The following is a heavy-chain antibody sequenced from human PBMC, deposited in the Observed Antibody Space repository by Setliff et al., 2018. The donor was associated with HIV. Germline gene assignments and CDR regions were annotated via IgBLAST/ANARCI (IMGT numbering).Heavy chain of an antibody. CDR3: ARGSDSGSYSYYYGMDV. CDR1: GYTLTELS. D-gene: IGHD3-16*01. Sequence: ASVKVSCKVSGYTLTELSRHWVRQAPGQGLEWMGIINPNNNSTAYPQKFQGRVTMTWDTSTTTVYMELRSLRSEDTAVYYCARGSDSGSYSYYYGMDVWGQGTTVTVSS. CDR2: INPNNNST. V-gene: IGHV1-46*01. J-gene: IGHJ6*02.